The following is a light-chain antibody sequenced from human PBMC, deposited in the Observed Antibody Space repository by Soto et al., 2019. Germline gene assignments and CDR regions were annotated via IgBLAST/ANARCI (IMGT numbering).Light chain of an antibody. V-gene: IGLV2-14*01. CDR3: SPYASSTTLV. Sequence: LGQPVSMAVAHSYSLTFSCTVTISKVGGYTYVSLYPQPPRTGPKLIMYEVKNRPSGVPNSCSAATSGYTPSLPISGLQAEAEADYYCSPYASSTTLVSGGAAKVTV. CDR2: EVK. CDR1: ISKVGGYTY. J-gene: IGLJ2*01.